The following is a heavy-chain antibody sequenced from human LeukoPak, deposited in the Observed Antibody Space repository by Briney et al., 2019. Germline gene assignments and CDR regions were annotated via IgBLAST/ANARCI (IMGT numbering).Heavy chain of an antibody. CDR2: IYHSGST. D-gene: IGHD6-13*01. J-gene: IGHJ4*02. V-gene: IGHV4-4*02. CDR1: GGSISSSNW. Sequence: SETLSLTCAVSGGSISSSNWRSWVRQPPGKGLEWIGEIYHSGSTNYNPSLKSRVTISVDKSKNQFSLKLSSVTAADTAVYYCARSYSSSWSFYFDYWGQGTLVTVSS. CDR3: ARSYSSSWSFYFDY.